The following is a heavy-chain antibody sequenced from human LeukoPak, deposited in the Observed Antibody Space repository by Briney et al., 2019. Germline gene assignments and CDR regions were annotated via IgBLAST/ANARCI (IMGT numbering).Heavy chain of an antibody. J-gene: IGHJ4*02. V-gene: IGHV3-66*01. CDR1: GLSVRGNY. CDR3: ARLGGHRDCINGVCYFCDN. CDR2: LWRDGSA. D-gene: IGHD2-8*01. Sequence: GVSVRLSCAASGLSVRGNYMSWVRQAPGKGLEWVSVLWRDGSAFYADSVKGRFSISRDNSKNTVYLQMNSLRAEDTAVYYCARLGGHRDCINGVCYFCDNWGQGIPVTVSS.